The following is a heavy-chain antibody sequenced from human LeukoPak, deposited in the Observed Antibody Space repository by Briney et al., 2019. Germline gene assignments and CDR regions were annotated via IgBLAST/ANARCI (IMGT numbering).Heavy chain of an antibody. J-gene: IGHJ5*02. D-gene: IGHD6-13*01. CDR1: GYTFTSYG. CDR2: ISAYNGNT. V-gene: IGHV1-18*01. CDR3: ARVGSSWPRNWFDP. Sequence: ASMKVSCKASGYTFTSYGISWVRQAPGQGLEWMGWISAYNGNTNYAQKLQGRVTMTTDTSTSTAYMELRSLRSDDTAVYYCARVGSSWPRNWFDPWGQGTLVTVSS.